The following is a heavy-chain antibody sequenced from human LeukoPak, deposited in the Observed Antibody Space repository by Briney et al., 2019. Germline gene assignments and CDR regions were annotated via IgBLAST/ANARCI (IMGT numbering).Heavy chain of an antibody. CDR3: AKRSGPNSGPFDS. Sequence: GGSLRLSCAASGFIFTEYGMYWVRQAPGKGLEWVAFVRKDATEKEYADSVEGRFTISRDDSENTVYLKMNNLRVDDTAVYYCAKRSGPNSGPFDSWGQGTPVIVSS. CDR1: GFIFTEYG. CDR2: VRKDATEK. J-gene: IGHJ4*02. V-gene: IGHV3-30*02. D-gene: IGHD1-1*01.